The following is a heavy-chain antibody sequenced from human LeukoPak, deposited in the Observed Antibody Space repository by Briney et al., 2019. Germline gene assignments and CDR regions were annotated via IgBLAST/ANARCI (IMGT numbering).Heavy chain of an antibody. J-gene: IGHJ4*02. D-gene: IGHD3-3*01. Sequence: KPSETLSLTCTVSGGSISSYYWSWIRQPAGKGLEWIGRIYTSGSTNYNPSLTSRVTISLDTSKNQFSLKLSSVTAADTAVYYCARRRGDFWSDYYAFDSWGQGTLVTISS. CDR2: IYTSGST. CDR3: ARRRGDFWSDYYAFDS. V-gene: IGHV4-4*07. CDR1: GGSISSYY.